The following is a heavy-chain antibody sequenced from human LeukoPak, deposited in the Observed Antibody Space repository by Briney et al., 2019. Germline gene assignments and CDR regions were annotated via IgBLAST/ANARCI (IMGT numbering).Heavy chain of an antibody. CDR2: IYHSGST. CDR3: ARRRGSYFGSVY. V-gene: IGHV4-38-2*01. J-gene: IGHJ4*02. Sequence: SETLSLTCAVSGYSISSGYYWGWIRQPPGTGLEWIGSIYHSGSTYYNPSLKSRLTISVDKSKNQFSLKLSSVTAADTAVYYCARRRGSYFGSVYWGQGTLVTVSS. CDR1: GYSISSGYY. D-gene: IGHD1-26*01.